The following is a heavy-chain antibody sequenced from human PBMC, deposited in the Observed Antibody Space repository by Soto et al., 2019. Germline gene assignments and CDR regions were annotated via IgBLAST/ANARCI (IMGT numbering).Heavy chain of an antibody. CDR3: ARGPSGDQVDS. CDR1: GGSISTVDYW. Sequence: QVQLQESGPGLVKPSQTLSLTCTVSGGSISTVDYWWSWIRQSPDMGLEWIGHIYDGGRTYNNPSLESRVTMSVDTSKSQLSLTLSSVSAADTAGYYCARGPSGDQVDSWGQGTLVTVSS. V-gene: IGHV4-30-4*01. CDR2: IYDGGRT. J-gene: IGHJ4*02. D-gene: IGHD7-27*01.